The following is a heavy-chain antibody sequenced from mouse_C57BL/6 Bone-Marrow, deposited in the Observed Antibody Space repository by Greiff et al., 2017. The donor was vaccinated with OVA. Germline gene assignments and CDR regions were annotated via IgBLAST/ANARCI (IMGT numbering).Heavy chain of an antibody. CDR3: ARHYYGSSYH. V-gene: IGHV5-6*02. Sequence: EVMLVESGGDLVKPGGSLKLSCAASGFTFSSYGMSWVRQTPDKRLEWVATISSGGSYTYYPDSVKGRFTISRDNAKNTLYLQMSSLKSEDTARYYCARHYYGSSYHGGQGTTLTVAS. CDR2: ISSGGSYT. J-gene: IGHJ2*01. D-gene: IGHD1-1*01. CDR1: GFTFSSYG.